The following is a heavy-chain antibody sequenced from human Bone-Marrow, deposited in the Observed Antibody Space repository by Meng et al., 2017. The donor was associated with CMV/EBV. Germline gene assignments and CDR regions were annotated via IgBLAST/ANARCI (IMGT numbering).Heavy chain of an antibody. CDR3: ARDLRLIWSGSFGDY. J-gene: IGHJ4*02. CDR2: IKQDGSEK. D-gene: IGHD3-3*01. CDR1: GFTFSSYA. V-gene: IGHV3-7*01. Sequence: GGSLRLSCAASGFTFSSYAMSWVRQAPGKGLEWVANIKQDGSEKYYVDSVKGRFTISRDNAKNSLYLQMNSLRAEDTAVYYCARDLRLIWSGSFGDYWGQGTLVTVSS.